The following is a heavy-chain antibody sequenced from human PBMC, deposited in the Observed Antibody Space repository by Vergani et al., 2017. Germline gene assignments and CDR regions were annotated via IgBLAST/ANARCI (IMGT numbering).Heavy chain of an antibody. CDR2: IYPGDSET. CDR3: ARRQYVHSWVVSLFDP. D-gene: IGHD2-21*01. CDR1: GFTFSSSW. J-gene: IGHJ5*02. V-gene: IGHV5-51*01. Sequence: EVQLVQSGPEVKTPGDSLTISCQGFGFTFSSSWIGWVRQRPGKGLEWMGIIYPGDSETRYSPAFQGQVTISADRSKSTTFLKWSSLKASDTAVYYCARRQYVHSWVVSLFDPWGQGTQVSVSS.